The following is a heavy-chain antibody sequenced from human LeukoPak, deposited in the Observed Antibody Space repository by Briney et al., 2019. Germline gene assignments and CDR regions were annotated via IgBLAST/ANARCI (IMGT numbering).Heavy chain of an antibody. V-gene: IGHV1-18*04. CDR2: IGVYNDDT. CDR3: ARTHGYYYYMDV. Sequence: ASVNVSCKGSGYSFTRFGISWVRQAPGQGLEWVAWIGVYNDDTKHSQKFQGRVTTVSDPSTNTAYMELKSLRSDDTANYFCARTHGYYYYMDVWGKGTTVTVSS. CDR1: GYSFTRFG. D-gene: IGHD4-17*01. J-gene: IGHJ6*03.